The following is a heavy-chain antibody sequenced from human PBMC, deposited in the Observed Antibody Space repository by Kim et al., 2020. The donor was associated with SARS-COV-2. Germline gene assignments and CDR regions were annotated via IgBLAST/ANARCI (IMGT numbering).Heavy chain of an antibody. D-gene: IGHD1-26*01. CDR3: TRSGSYFVH. CDR2: ISSSAGTT. J-gene: IGHJ4*02. Sequence: GGSLRLSCAASGFTFSSYEMNWVRQAPGKGLEWVSYISSSAGTTYYADSVKGRFTISRDNAKNSLYLQMNSLKAEDTAVYYCTRSGSYFVHWGQGTLVTVSS. V-gene: IGHV3-48*03. CDR1: GFTFSSYE.